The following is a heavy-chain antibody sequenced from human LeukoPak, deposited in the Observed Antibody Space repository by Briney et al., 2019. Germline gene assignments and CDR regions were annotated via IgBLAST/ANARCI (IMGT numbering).Heavy chain of an antibody. CDR3: AKGDGYKLFDY. Sequence: GGSLRLSCAASGFTFSTYAVNWVRQAPGKGLEWVSTISGSGDSTYYADSVKGRFTISRDNSKNTLYLQMNSLRAEDTAVYYCAKGDGYKLFDYWGQGTLVTVSS. CDR2: ISGSGDST. CDR1: GFTFSTYA. V-gene: IGHV3-23*01. J-gene: IGHJ4*02. D-gene: IGHD5-12*01.